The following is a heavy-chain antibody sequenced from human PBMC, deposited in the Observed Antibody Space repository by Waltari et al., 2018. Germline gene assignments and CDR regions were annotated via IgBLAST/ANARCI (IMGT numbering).Heavy chain of an antibody. Sequence: EVHLVESGGGLVQPGGSLRLSCAASGFTLRGYEMNWVRQAPGKGMEWSSYISSTGDTIYYADSVKGRFTISRDNAKNTLYLQMKRLRADDTALYYCARGIAADGGGGYWGQGILVTVSS. CDR2: ISSTGDTI. J-gene: IGHJ4*02. CDR3: ARGIAADGGGGY. CDR1: GFTLRGYE. V-gene: IGHV3-48*03. D-gene: IGHD6-13*01.